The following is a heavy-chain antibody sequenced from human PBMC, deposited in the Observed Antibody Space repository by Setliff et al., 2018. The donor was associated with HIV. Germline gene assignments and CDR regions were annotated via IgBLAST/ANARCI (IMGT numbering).Heavy chain of an antibody. D-gene: IGHD3-10*01. Sequence: APVKVSCKASGYTFTSYVMHWVRQAPGQRLEWMGWINAGNGNTKYSQKFQGRVTFTRDTSASTAYMELSSLRSEDTAVYYCAREGKFRYYYYMDVWGKGTTVTVSS. J-gene: IGHJ6*03. CDR3: AREGKFRYYYYMDV. CDR2: INAGNGNT. CDR1: GYTFTSYV. V-gene: IGHV1-3*01.